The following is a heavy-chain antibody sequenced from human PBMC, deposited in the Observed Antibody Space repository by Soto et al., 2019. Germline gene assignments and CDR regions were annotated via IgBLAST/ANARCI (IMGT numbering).Heavy chain of an antibody. CDR1: GYTFTGYY. D-gene: IGHD5-18*01. Sequence: ASVKVSCKASGYTFTGYYMHWVRQAPGQGLEWMGWINPNSGGTNYAQKFQGRVTMTRDTSISIAYMELSRLRSDDTAVYYCARDSASTAMGSYYYYYYGMDVWGQGTTVTVSS. J-gene: IGHJ6*02. CDR2: INPNSGGT. V-gene: IGHV1-2*02. CDR3: ARDSASTAMGSYYYYYYGMDV.